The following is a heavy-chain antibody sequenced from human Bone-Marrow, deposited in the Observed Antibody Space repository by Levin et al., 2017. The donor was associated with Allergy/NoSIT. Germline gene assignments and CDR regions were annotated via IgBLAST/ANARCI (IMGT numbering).Heavy chain of an antibody. CDR3: ARAGRGMVRGHPRGWFDP. D-gene: IGHD3-10*01. CDR1: GGSFSGYY. J-gene: IGHJ5*02. Sequence: SETLSLTCAVYGGSFSGYYWSWIRQPPGKGLEWIGEINHSGSTNYNPSLKSRVTISVDTSKNQFSLKLSSVTAADTAVYYCARAGRGMVRGHPRGWFDPWGQGTLVTVSS. CDR2: INHSGST. V-gene: IGHV4-34*01.